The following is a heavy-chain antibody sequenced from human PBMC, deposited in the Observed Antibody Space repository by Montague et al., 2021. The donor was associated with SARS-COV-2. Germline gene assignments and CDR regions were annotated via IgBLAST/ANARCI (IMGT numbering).Heavy chain of an antibody. J-gene: IGHJ4*02. CDR3: ARAREWLRGGGLCDY. V-gene: IGHV1-18*01. CDR1: GYSFMSYG. CDR2: ISAYSGDT. D-gene: IGHD5-12*01. Sequence: SLKVSCKASGYSFMSYGISWVRQAPGQGLEWMGWISAYSGDTIYAQKFQGRVTMTTDTSTSAAYMELRSLRSDDTAVYYCARAREWLRGGGLCDYWGQGTLVTVSS.